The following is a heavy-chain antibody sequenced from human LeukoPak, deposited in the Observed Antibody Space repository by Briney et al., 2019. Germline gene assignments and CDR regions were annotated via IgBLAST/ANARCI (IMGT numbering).Heavy chain of an antibody. D-gene: IGHD2-15*01. V-gene: IGHV4-34*01. Sequence: SETLSLTCAVYGGSFSSYYWSWIRQPPGKGLEWIGSIYYSGSTYYNPSFKSRVTISVDTSKNQFSLKLSSVTAADTAVYYCARGYCSGGSCYSENWFDPWGQGTLVTVSS. CDR2: IYYSGST. CDR3: ARGYCSGGSCYSENWFDP. J-gene: IGHJ5*02. CDR1: GGSFSSYY.